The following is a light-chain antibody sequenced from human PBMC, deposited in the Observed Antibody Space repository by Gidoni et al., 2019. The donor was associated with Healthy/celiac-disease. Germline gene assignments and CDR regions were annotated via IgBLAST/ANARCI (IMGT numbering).Light chain of an antibody. CDR3: QQYNNWPPGGAIT. Sequence: ILMTQSPATLSVSPGERATLPCRASQSVSSNLAWYQQKPAQAPRLLLYGASTRATGSPARFSGSGSGTEFTLPISSLQSEDFAVYDCQQYNNWPPGGAITFXQXTRLEIK. J-gene: IGKJ5*01. CDR1: QSVSSN. CDR2: GAS. V-gene: IGKV3-15*01.